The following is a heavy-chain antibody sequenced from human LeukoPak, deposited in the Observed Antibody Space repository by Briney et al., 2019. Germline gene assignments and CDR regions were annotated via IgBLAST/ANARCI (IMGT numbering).Heavy chain of an antibody. CDR2: INAGNGNT. CDR3: ARVTDYGVYYYGMDV. CDR1: GYTFTSYA. J-gene: IGHJ6*02. V-gene: IGHV1-3*01. D-gene: IGHD4-17*01. Sequence: ASVKVSCKASGYTFTSYAMHWVRQAPGQRLEWMGWINAGNGNTKYSQKFQGRVTITRDTSASTAYMELSSLRSEDTAVYYCARVTDYGVYYYGMDVWGQGTTVTVSS.